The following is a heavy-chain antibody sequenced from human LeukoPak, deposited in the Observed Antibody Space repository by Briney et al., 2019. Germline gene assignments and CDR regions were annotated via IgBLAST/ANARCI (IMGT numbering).Heavy chain of an antibody. Sequence: SETLSLTCTVSGGSISSGDYYWRWIRQPPGKGLEWIGYIYYSGSTYYNPSLKSRVTISVDTSKNQFSLKLTSVTAADTAVYYCARETLTISRWFDPWGQGTLVTVSS. V-gene: IGHV4-30-4*01. CDR1: GGSISSGDYY. CDR2: IYYSGST. CDR3: ARETLTISRWFDP. D-gene: IGHD4-17*01. J-gene: IGHJ5*02.